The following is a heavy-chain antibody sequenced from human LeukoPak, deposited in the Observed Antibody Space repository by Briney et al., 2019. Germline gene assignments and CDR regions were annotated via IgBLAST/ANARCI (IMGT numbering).Heavy chain of an antibody. Sequence: PSETLSLTCTVSGGSISSGGYYWSWIRQHPGKGLEWIGYIYYSGSTYDNPSLKSRVTISVDTSNNQFLLQLSSVTAPETAVYYCARRNYYDSSGYFRHWGQGTLVTVSS. V-gene: IGHV4-31*03. CDR2: IYYSGST. J-gene: IGHJ1*01. D-gene: IGHD3-22*01. CDR3: ARRNYYDSSGYFRH. CDR1: GGSISSGGYY.